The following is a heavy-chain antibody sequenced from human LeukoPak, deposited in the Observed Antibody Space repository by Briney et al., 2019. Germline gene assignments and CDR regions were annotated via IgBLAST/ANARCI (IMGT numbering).Heavy chain of an antibody. CDR3: ARVQSLLLWFGESYYMDV. V-gene: IGHV3-11*01. D-gene: IGHD3-10*01. CDR1: GFTFSDYY. CDR2: ISSSGSTI. Sequence: GGSLRLSCAASGFTFSDYYMSWIRQAPGKGLEWVSYISSSGSTIYYADSVKGRFTISRDNVKNSLYLQMNSLRAEDTAVYYCARVQSLLLWFGESYYMDVWGKGTTVTVSS. J-gene: IGHJ6*03.